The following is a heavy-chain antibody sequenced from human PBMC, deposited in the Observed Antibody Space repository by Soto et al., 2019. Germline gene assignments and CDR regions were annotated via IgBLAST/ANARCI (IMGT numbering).Heavy chain of an antibody. Sequence: GGSLSLSCAASGFTFINTWMHWGRQAPGKGLVWVSHINSDGTTTTYADSVKGRFTISRDNAKNTVHLQMNSLRAEDTAVYYCATDGSYAQHVWGQGTTVTVSS. CDR2: INSDGTTT. V-gene: IGHV3-74*01. CDR1: GFTFINTW. CDR3: ATDGSYAQHV. D-gene: IGHD2-2*01. J-gene: IGHJ6*02.